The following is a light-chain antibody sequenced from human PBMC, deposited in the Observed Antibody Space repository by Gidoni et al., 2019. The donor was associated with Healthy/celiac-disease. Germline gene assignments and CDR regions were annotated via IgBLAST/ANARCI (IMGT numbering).Light chain of an antibody. CDR3: QQLNSYPLT. J-gene: IGKJ4*01. CDR2: AAS. CDR1: QGISSY. Sequence: IQLTQSPSSLSASVGDRVTITCRAGQGISSYLAWYQQKPGTAPKLLIYAASTLQSGVPSRFSGSGSGTDFTLTISSLQPEDFATYYCQQLNSYPLTFGGGTKVEIK. V-gene: IGKV1-9*01.